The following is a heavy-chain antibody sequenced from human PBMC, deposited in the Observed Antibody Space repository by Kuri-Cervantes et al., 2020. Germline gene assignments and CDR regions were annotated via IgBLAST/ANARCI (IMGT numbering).Heavy chain of an antibody. V-gene: IGHV2-70*04. D-gene: IGHD3-3*01. CDR3: ARSYYNFWSGYPLSDKPFDS. Sequence: SGPTLVKPTQTLTLTCTSSGFSLSTSGMRVSWIRQPPGKALEWLARIDWDDDKFYSTSLKTRLTISKDTSKNQVVLTMTNMDPVDTATYYCARSYYNFWSGYPLSDKPFDSWGQGTLVTVSS. J-gene: IGHJ4*02. CDR2: IDWDDDK. CDR1: GFSLSTSGMR.